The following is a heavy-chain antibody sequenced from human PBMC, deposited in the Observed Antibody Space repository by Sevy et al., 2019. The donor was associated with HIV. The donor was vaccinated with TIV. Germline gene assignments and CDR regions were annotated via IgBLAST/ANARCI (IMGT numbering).Heavy chain of an antibody. CDR1: GDSISSGEYS. CDR3: ARSLYKSYSKDAFDV. J-gene: IGHJ3*01. CDR2: LYHTGST. Sequence: SETLSLTCDVSGDSISSGEYSWSWIRQSPGKGLEWIAYLYHTGSTFYNPSLRSRVSISIDEAKNQLALRLTSVTAADTAVYFCARSLYKSYSKDAFDVWGQGTMVTVSS. D-gene: IGHD2-21*01. V-gene: IGHV4-30-2*06.